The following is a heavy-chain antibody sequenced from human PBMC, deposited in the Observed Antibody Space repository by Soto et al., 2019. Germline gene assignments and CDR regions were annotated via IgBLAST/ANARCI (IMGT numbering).Heavy chain of an antibody. CDR1: GFTVSSYY. J-gene: IGHJ3*02. Sequence: EVQLVETGGGLIQPGGSLRLSCAASGFTVSSYYMNRVRQPPGKGLEWVSVLYIGGSTYYADSVKGRFTISRDNSKNTLYLQMNSLRDEDTAVYYCARGSGEEKGDAFDIWGQGTMVTVSS. D-gene: IGHD3-3*01. CDR3: ARGSGEEKGDAFDI. V-gene: IGHV3-53*02. CDR2: LYIGGST.